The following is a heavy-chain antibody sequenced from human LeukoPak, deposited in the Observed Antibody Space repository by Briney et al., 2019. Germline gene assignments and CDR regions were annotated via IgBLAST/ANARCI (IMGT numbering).Heavy chain of an antibody. D-gene: IGHD3-22*01. CDR3: AREGHYYDSSGYYYVTFDY. CDR2: ISYDGSNK. CDR1: GFTFSSYA. Sequence: GGSLRLSCAASGFTFSSYAMHWVRQASGKGLEWVAVISYDGSNKYYADSVKGRFTISRDNSKNTLYLQMNSLRAEDTAVYYCAREGHYYDSSGYYYVTFDYWGQGTLVTVSS. V-gene: IGHV3-30-3*01. J-gene: IGHJ4*02.